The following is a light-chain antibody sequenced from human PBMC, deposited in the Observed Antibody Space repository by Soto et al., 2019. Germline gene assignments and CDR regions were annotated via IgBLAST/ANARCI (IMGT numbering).Light chain of an antibody. CDR1: SSDVGGYNY. V-gene: IGLV2-8*01. Sequence: QSFLTQPPSASGSPGQSVTISCTGNSSDVGGYNYVSWYQQHPGKAPKLMIYGVSKRPSGVPDRFSGSKSGNTASLTVSGLQAEDEADYYCSSYAGSNNLLFGGGTKLTVL. CDR2: GVS. CDR3: SSYAGSNNLL. J-gene: IGLJ2*01.